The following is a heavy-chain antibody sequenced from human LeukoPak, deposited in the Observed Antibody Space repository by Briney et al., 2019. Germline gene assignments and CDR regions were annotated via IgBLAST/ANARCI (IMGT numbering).Heavy chain of an antibody. D-gene: IGHD6-13*01. CDR2: IYTSGST. CDR1: GGSISSYY. Sequence: SETLSLTCTVSGGSISSYYWSWIRQPAGKGLEWIGRIYTSGSTNYNPSLKSRVTISVDTSKNQFSLKLSSVTAADTAVYYCAGDRGDIAADRPRFDPWGQGTLVTVSS. J-gene: IGHJ5*02. CDR3: AGDRGDIAADRPRFDP. V-gene: IGHV4-4*07.